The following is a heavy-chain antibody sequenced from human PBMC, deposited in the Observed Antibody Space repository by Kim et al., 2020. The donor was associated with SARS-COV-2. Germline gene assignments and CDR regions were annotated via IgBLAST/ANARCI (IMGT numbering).Heavy chain of an antibody. CDR3: TRGATVATDY. D-gene: IGHD3-16*01. V-gene: IGHV3-15*01. J-gene: IGHJ4*02. Sequence: TTDYAAPVKGRFTISRDDSKNTLYLQMNSLKTEDTAVYYCTRGATVATDYWGQGTLVTVSS. CDR2: TT.